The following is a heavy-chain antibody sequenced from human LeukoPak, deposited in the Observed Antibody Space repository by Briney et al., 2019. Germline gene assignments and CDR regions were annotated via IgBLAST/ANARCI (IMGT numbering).Heavy chain of an antibody. CDR2: ISRSDTTV. V-gene: IGHV3-11*01. J-gene: IGHJ4*02. CDR3: VGGHNGVLFAH. CDR1: GFTVSRNY. Sequence: GGSLRLSCAASGFTVSRNYMSWVRQAPGKGLEWLSYISRSDTTVQYADSVKGRFTISRDNAKNSLYLQMNSLRAEDPALSYCVGGHNGVLFAHWGQGTPVTVPS. D-gene: IGHD2-8*01.